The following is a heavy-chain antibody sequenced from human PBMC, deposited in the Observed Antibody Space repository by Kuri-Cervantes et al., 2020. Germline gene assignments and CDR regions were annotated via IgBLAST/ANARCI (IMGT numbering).Heavy chain of an antibody. CDR3: ARVVGYCSGGSCYRTRYYFDY. D-gene: IGHD2-15*01. CDR2: IYHSGST. V-gene: IGHV4-39*07. J-gene: IGHJ4*02. Sequence: SETLSLTCTVSGGSISSSSYYWGWIRQPPGKGLEWIGYIYHSGSTYYNPSLKSRVTISVDRSKNQFSLKLSSVTAADTAVYYCARVVGYCSGGSCYRTRYYFDYWGQGTLVTVSS. CDR1: GGSISSSSYY.